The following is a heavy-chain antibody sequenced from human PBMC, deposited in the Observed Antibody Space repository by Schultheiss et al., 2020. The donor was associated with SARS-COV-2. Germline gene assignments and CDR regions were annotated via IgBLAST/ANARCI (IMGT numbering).Heavy chain of an antibody. CDR1: GFTFSDYY. D-gene: IGHD1-26*01. V-gene: IGHV4-38-2*01. Sequence: ESLKISCAASGFTFSDYYMSWIRQAPGKGLEWIGSIYYSGSTYYNPSLKSRVSISIDTSKNQFSLKLSSVTAADTAVYYCARGTWELGKFDYWGQGTLVTVSS. CDR2: IYYSGST. CDR3: ARGTWELGKFDY. J-gene: IGHJ4*02.